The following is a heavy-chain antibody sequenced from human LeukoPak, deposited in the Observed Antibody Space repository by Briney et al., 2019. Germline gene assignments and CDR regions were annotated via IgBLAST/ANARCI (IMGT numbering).Heavy chain of an antibody. Sequence: GGSLRLSCAASGFTFSSYAMHWVRQAPGKGLEWVAVISYDGSNKYYADSVKGRFTISRDNSKNTLYPQMNSLRAEDTAVYYCARELGYYYYGMDVWGQGTTVTVSS. D-gene: IGHD3-16*01. CDR2: ISYDGSNK. CDR1: GFTFSSYA. J-gene: IGHJ6*02. V-gene: IGHV3-30-3*01. CDR3: ARELGYYYYGMDV.